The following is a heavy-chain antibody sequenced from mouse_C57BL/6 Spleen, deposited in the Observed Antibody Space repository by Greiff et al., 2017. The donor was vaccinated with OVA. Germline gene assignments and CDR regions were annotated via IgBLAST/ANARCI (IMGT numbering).Heavy chain of an antibody. D-gene: IGHD3-2*02. CDR2: ISYDGSN. Sequence: EVKLEESGPGLVKPSQSLSLTCSVTGYSITSGYYWNWIRQFPGNKLEWMGYISYDGSNNYNPSLKNRISITRDTSKNQFFLKLNSVTTEDTATYYCAREGSGYYFDYWGQGTTLTVSS. V-gene: IGHV3-6*01. CDR3: AREGSGYYFDY. CDR1: GYSITSGYY. J-gene: IGHJ2*01.